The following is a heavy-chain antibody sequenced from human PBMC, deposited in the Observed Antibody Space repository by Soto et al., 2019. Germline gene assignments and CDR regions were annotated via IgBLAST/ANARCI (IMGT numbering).Heavy chain of an antibody. CDR1: GYIFTDYA. Sequence: QVQLLQSGAEVKKPGASVKVSCAASGYIFTDYAIHWVRQGPGHRLEWMGWIHTGSGNTRYSQRFQGRVTSSRDTSATTAYMELSSLPSADTAVYYCARSPKVVLGANDYLGQGTPVIVSA. CDR2: IHTGSGNT. D-gene: IGHD2-21*01. V-gene: IGHV1-3*04. J-gene: IGHJ4*02. CDR3: ARSPKVVLGANDY.